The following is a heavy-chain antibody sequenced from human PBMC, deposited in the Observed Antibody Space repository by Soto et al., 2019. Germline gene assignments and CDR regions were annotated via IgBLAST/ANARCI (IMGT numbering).Heavy chain of an antibody. CDR1: GGSVSSGSYY. CDR3: ARDHHGDYPFYYYYGMDV. V-gene: IGHV4-61*01. J-gene: IGHJ6*02. Sequence: PSETLSLTCTVSGGSVSSGSYYWSWIRQPPGKGLEWIGYIYYSGSTNYNPSLKSRVTISVDTSKNQFSLKLSSVTAADTAVYYCARDHHGDYPFYYYYGMDVWGQGTTVTVSS. CDR2: IYYSGST. D-gene: IGHD4-17*01.